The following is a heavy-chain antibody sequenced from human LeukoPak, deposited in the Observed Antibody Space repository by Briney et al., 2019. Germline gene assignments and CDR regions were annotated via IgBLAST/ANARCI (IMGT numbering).Heavy chain of an antibody. V-gene: IGHV4-4*09. D-gene: IGHD5-24*01. Sequence: SETLSLTCTVSGGSISSYCWSWIRQPPGKGLEWIGYIYTSGSTNYNPSLKSRVTISVDTSKNQFSLKLSSVTAADTAVYYCARRMATTRNYYMDVWGKGTTVTVSS. CDR1: GGSISSYC. CDR3: ARRMATTRNYYMDV. J-gene: IGHJ6*03. CDR2: IYTSGST.